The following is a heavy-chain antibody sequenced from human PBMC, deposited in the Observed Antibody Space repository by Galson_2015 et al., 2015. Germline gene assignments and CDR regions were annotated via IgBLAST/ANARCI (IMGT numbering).Heavy chain of an antibody. CDR2: ISSSSSYI. V-gene: IGHV3-21*01. CDR1: GFTFSSYS. D-gene: IGHD2-2*02. Sequence: SLRLSCAASGFTFSSYSMNWVRQAPGKGLEWVSSISSSSSYIYYADSVKGRFTISRDNAKNSLYLQMNSLRAEDTAVYYCARDFWDCSSTSCYTRGFDYWGQGTLVTVSS. J-gene: IGHJ4*02. CDR3: ARDFWDCSSTSCYTRGFDY.